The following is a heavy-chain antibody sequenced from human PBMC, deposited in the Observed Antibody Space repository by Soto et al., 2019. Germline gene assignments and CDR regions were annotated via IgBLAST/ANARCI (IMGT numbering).Heavy chain of an antibody. V-gene: IGHV3-33*01. CDR3: SRELEYYDYFGLDV. J-gene: IGHJ6*02. Sequence: QVQLVESGGGVVQPGKSLRLSCEVSGFPLSDYGMHWVRQAPGKGLEWVAVLWSDGANSFYAGSVMGRFTVYRETSKNTLLQEVESLRGDDTGVYYCSRELEYYDYFGLDVWVQGTTVIVSS. D-gene: IGHD6-6*01. CDR2: LWSDGANS. CDR1: GFPLSDYG.